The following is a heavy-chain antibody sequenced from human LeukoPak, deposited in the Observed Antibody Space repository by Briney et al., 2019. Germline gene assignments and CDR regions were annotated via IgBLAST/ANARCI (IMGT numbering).Heavy chain of an antibody. V-gene: IGHV4-39*07. CDR3: ARAAVAGPYAFDI. J-gene: IGHJ3*02. CDR2: IYYSGST. CDR1: GGSISSSSYY. Sequence: SETLSLTCTVSGGSISSSSYYWGWIRQPPGKGLEWIGSIYYSGSTYYNPSLKSRVTISVDTSKNQFSLKLSSVTAADTAVYYCARAAVAGPYAFDIWGQGTMVTVSS. D-gene: IGHD6-19*01.